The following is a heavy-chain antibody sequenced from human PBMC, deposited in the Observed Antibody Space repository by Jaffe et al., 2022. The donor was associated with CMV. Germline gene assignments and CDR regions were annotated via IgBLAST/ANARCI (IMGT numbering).Heavy chain of an antibody. V-gene: IGHV3-7*01. J-gene: IGHJ3*01. CDR1: GITFSSDW. D-gene: IGHD6-19*01. CDR2: IKHDATEK. Sequence: EVQLVESGGGLVQPGGSLRLSCAASGITFSSDWMTWVRQAPGKGLEWVANIKHDATEKYYMDSVKGRFTISRDNAKSSLYLQMSSLTVEDTAVYFCARDSSGWFPRDAFDVWGLGAMVTVSS. CDR3: ARDSSGWFPRDAFDV.